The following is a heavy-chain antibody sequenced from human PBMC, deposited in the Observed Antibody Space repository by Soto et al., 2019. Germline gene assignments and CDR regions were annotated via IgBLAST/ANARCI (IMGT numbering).Heavy chain of an antibody. CDR1: GFSLSNARMG. Sequence: QVTLKESGPVLVKPTETLTLTCTVSGFSLSNARMGVSWIRQPPGKALEWLAHIFSNDEKSYSTSLKSRLTISKDTSKSHVVLTMTYMDPVDTATYYCARSLGYSSSWYVYYYYGMDVWGQGTTVAVSS. D-gene: IGHD6-13*01. V-gene: IGHV2-26*01. CDR3: ARSLGYSSSWYVYYYYGMDV. CDR2: IFSNDEK. J-gene: IGHJ6*02.